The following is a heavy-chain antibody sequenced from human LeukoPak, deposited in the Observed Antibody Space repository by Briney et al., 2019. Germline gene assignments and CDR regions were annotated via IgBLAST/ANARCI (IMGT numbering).Heavy chain of an antibody. CDR1: GFTFSSYW. Sequence: GGSLRLSCAASGFTFSSYWMHWVRQAPGKGLVWVSYISSSGRTTYYADSMTGRFTISRENAKNTLYLQMDSLRAEDTAVYYCARGYIVRGMDVWGQGTTVIVSS. CDR3: ARGYIVRGMDV. D-gene: IGHD2-8*01. V-gene: IGHV3-48*04. CDR2: ISSSGRTT. J-gene: IGHJ6*02.